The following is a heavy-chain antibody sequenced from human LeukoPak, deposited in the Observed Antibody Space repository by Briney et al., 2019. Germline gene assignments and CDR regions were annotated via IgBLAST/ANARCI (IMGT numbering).Heavy chain of an antibody. J-gene: IGHJ4*02. CDR2: ISSSGSTI. CDR1: GFTFSSYE. D-gene: IGHD4-17*01. CDR3: ASYPTTVADDYFDY. V-gene: IGHV3-48*03. Sequence: GGSLRLSCAASGFTFSSYEMSWVRQAPGKGLEWVSYISSSGSTIYYADSVKGRFTISRDNAKSSPYLQMNSLRAEETAVYYCASYPTTVADDYFDYWGQGTLVTVSS.